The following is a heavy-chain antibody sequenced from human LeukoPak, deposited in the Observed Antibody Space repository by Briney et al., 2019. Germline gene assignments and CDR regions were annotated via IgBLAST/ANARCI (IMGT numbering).Heavy chain of an antibody. D-gene: IGHD3-10*01. CDR2: ISGSGGST. CDR1: GFTFSSYA. V-gene: IGHV3-23*01. J-gene: IGHJ4*02. CDR3: AKSGGSGSYLHTSVHFGY. Sequence: GGSLRLSCAASGFTFSSYAMSWVRQAPGKGLEWVSAISGSGGSTYYADSVKGRFTISRDNSKNTLYLQMNSLRAEDTAVYYCAKSGGSGSYLHTSVHFGYWGQGTLVTVSS.